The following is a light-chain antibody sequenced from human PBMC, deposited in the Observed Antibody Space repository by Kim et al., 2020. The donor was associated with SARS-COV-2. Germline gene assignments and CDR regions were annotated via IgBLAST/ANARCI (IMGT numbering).Light chain of an antibody. CDR3: CSYAGSSTYV. CDR2: EVS. Sequence: GQSLTISCTGTSSDVGSYNLVSWYQQHPGKAPKLMIYEVSKRPSGVSNRFSGSKSGNTAPLTISGLQAEDEADYYCCSYAGSSTYVFGTGTKVTVL. CDR1: SSDVGSYNL. V-gene: IGLV2-23*02. J-gene: IGLJ1*01.